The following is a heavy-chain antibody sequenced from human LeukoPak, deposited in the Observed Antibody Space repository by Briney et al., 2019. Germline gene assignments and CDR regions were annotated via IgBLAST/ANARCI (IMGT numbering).Heavy chain of an antibody. V-gene: IGHV1-2*02. CDR1: GYTFTGYY. CDR3: ARHPSEYNWNYVDY. D-gene: IGHD1-20*01. CDR2: INPNSGGT. J-gene: IGHJ4*02. Sequence: ASVKVSCKASGYTFTGYYMHWVRQAPGQGLEWMGWINPNSGGTNYAQKFQGRVTMTRDTSISTAYMELSRLRSDDTAVYYCARHPSEYNWNYVDYWGQGTLVTVSS.